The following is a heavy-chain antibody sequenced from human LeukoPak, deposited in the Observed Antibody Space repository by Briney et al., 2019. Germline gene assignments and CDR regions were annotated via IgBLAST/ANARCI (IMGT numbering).Heavy chain of an antibody. CDR1: GFTFRGYW. Sequence: GGSLRLSCAASGFTFRGYWMHWVRQAPGKGLMWVSRINSDGSRTTYADSVRGRFTISRDNAKSTLYLQMNSLGAEDTAVYYCARVRDDYTYFDCWGQGTLVTVSS. V-gene: IGHV3-74*01. J-gene: IGHJ4*02. CDR2: INSDGSRT. D-gene: IGHD4-11*01. CDR3: ARVRDDYTYFDC.